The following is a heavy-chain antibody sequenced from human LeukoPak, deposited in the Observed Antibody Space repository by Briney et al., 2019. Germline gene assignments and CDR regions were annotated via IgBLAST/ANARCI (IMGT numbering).Heavy chain of an antibody. Sequence: PSETLSLTCTVSGGSISSSSYYWGWLRQPPGKGLEWIGSIYYSGSTYYNPSLKSRATISVDTSKNQFSLKLSSVTAADTAVYYCARPPGEVTTNDAFDIWGQGTMVTVPS. CDR3: ARPPGEVTTNDAFDI. J-gene: IGHJ3*02. V-gene: IGHV4-39*01. CDR1: GGSISSSSYY. CDR2: IYYSGST. D-gene: IGHD4-17*01.